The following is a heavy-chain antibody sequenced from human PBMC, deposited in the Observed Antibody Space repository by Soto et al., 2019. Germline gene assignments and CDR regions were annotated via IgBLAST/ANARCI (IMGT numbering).Heavy chain of an antibody. J-gene: IGHJ5*02. CDR2: ISSSSSYI. D-gene: IGHD6-19*01. V-gene: IGHV3-21*01. Sequence: ESGGGLVKPGGSLRLSCAASGFTFSSYSMNWVRQAPGKGLEWVSSISSSSSYIYYADSVKGRFTISRDNAKNSLYLQMNSLRAEDTAVYYCANTQYSSGWYNWFDPWGQGTLVTVSS. CDR3: ANTQYSSGWYNWFDP. CDR1: GFTFSSYS.